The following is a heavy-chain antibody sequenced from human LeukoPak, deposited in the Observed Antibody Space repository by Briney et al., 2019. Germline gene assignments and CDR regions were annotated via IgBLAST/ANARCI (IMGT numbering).Heavy chain of an antibody. J-gene: IGHJ3*02. D-gene: IGHD3-10*01. CDR1: GGSISSYY. CDR3: AMSRYAFGAAFDI. V-gene: IGHV4-59*01. CDR2: NYYSGST. Sequence: SETLSLTCTVSGGSISSYYCSCIRQPPGKGLEWIGYNYYSGSTNYNPSLKSRVTISVDTSKNQFSLKLSSVTAADPAVYYCAMSRYAFGAAFDIWGQGTMVTVSS.